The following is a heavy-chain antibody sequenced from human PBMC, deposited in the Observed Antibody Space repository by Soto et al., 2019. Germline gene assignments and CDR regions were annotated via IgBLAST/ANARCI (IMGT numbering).Heavy chain of an antibody. CDR3: ARDRYDSSGYFPYYYGMDV. Sequence: EVQLVESGGGLVQPGGSLRLSCAASGFTFSSYWMSWVRQAPGKGLEWVANIKQDGSEKYYVDSVKGRFTISRDNAKNSLYLQMNSLRAEDTAVYYCARDRYDSSGYFPYYYGMDVWGQGTTVTVSS. D-gene: IGHD3-22*01. J-gene: IGHJ6*02. CDR2: IKQDGSEK. V-gene: IGHV3-7*05. CDR1: GFTFSSYW.